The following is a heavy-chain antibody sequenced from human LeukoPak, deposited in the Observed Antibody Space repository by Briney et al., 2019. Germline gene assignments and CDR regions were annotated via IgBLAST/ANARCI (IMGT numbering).Heavy chain of an antibody. D-gene: IGHD6-13*01. CDR1: GYTLTELS. J-gene: IGHJ3*02. V-gene: IGHV1-24*01. CDR2: FDPEDGET. Sequence: ASVKVSCKVSGYTLTELSMHWVRQAPGKGLEWMGGFDPEDGETIYAQKFQGRVTMTEDTSTDTAYMELSSLRSEDTAVYYCATRWSYGSSWYRGHDAFDIWGRGTMVTVSS. CDR3: ATRWSYGSSWYRGHDAFDI.